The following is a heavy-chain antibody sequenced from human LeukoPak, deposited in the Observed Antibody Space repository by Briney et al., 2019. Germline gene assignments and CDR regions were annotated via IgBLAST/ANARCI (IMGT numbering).Heavy chain of an antibody. CDR2: IYYSGST. D-gene: IGHD1-7*01. J-gene: IGHJ4*02. CDR1: GGSISSGGYY. CDR3: LGTSADYYFDY. V-gene: IGHV4-31*03. Sequence: SETLSLTCTVSGGSISSGGYYWSWIRPHPGKGLVWIGYIYYSGSTYYNPSLKSRVTISVDTSKNQFSLKLSSVTAADTAVYYCLGTSADYYFDYWGQETLVTVSS.